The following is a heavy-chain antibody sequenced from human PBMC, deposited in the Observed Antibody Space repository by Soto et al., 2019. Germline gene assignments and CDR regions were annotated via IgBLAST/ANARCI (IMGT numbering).Heavy chain of an antibody. CDR1: GGSFSRGGFS. V-gene: IGHV4-30-2*01. Sequence: SETLSLTCTVSGGSFSRGGFSWSWIRQPPGKGLEWIGYIYHSVSTYYNPSLKSRVTISVDRSKNQFSLKLSSVTAADTAVYYCARVPYPWGQGTLVTVSS. CDR3: ARVPYP. CDR2: IYHSVST. J-gene: IGHJ5*02.